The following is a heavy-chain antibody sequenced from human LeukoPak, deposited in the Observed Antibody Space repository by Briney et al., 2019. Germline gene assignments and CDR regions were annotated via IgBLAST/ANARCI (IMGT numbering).Heavy chain of an antibody. CDR2: ISGSGGST. V-gene: IGHV3-23*01. CDR1: GFTFSSYV. Sequence: GGSLRLSCAASGFTFSSYVMSWVRQAPGKGLEWVSAISGSGGSTYQADSVKGRFTISRDNSKNTLFLQMNSLRAEDTAVYYCAKDSMSHASSPDAFDIWGQGTMVSVSS. D-gene: IGHD5/OR15-5a*01. CDR3: AKDSMSHASSPDAFDI. J-gene: IGHJ3*02.